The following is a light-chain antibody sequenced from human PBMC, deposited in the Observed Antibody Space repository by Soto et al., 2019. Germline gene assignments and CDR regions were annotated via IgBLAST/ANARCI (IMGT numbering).Light chain of an antibody. J-gene: IGKJ1*01. CDR1: QSVSSN. V-gene: IGKV3-15*01. CDR2: GAS. CDR3: QQSNNWWT. Sequence: EIVMTQSPATLSVSPGERATLSCRASQSVSSNLAWYQQKPGQAPRLLIYGASTRATGIPARFSGSGSGTEFTLTISRLQYEDFAVYYCQQSNNWWTFGQGTKVEIK.